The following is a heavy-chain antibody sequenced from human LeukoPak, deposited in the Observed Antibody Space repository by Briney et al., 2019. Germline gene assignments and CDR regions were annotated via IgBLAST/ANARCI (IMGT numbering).Heavy chain of an antibody. CDR1: GGSIRSSYYY. Sequence: ETLSLTCTVSGGSIRSSYYYWGWVRQAPGKGLEWVSAISGSGGSTYYADSVKGRFTISRDNSKNTLYLQMNSLRAEDTAVYYCAKRAVARSFDYWGQGTLVTVSS. J-gene: IGHJ4*02. V-gene: IGHV3-23*01. D-gene: IGHD6-19*01. CDR2: ISGSGGST. CDR3: AKRAVARSFDY.